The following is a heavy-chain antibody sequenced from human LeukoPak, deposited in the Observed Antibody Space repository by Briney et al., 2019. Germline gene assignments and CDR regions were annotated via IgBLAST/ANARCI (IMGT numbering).Heavy chain of an antibody. CDR1: GGTFSSYA. CDR2: IIPIFGTA. D-gene: IGHD4-17*01. Sequence: ASVKVSCKASGGTFSSYAISWVRQAPGQGLEWMGGIIPIFGTANYAQKFQGRVTITADESTSTAYMELSSLRSEDTAVYYCARGRGIHDYGDCFDYWGQGTLVTVSS. CDR3: ARGRGIHDYGDCFDY. V-gene: IGHV1-69*13. J-gene: IGHJ4*02.